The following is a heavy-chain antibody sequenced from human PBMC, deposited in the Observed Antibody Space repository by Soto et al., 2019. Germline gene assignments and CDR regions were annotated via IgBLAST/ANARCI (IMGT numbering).Heavy chain of an antibody. J-gene: IGHJ6*02. CDR1: DFTSRSPA. CDR3: AREVLWSGYHYALDV. CDR2: IWSDGKKK. Sequence: QVQLEESGGGLVRLGSSLSPSFAALDFTSRSPAMHGARQPQGRGREWVAVIWSDGKKKYYADSVTGRFAISRDNSINTLYLQMSSLSAEDTAVYYCAREVLWSGYHYALDVWGQGTTVTVSS. V-gene: IGHV3-33*01. D-gene: IGHD3-3*01.